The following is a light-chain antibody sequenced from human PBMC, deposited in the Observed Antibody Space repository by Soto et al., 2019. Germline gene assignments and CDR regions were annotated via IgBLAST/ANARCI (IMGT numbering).Light chain of an antibody. Sequence: EIELTQSPGTLSLSPGERATLCCRASQTVRSNYLAWYQQKPGQAPRLLIYGASKRATGIPDRFSGSGSGTDFTLTISRLEPEDFAVYSCQQYGDSPMYTFGQGTKLEVK. CDR3: QQYGDSPMYT. CDR1: QTVRSNY. V-gene: IGKV3-20*01. J-gene: IGKJ2*01. CDR2: GAS.